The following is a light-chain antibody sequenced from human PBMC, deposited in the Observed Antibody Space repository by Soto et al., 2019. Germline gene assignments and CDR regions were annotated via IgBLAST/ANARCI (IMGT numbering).Light chain of an antibody. CDR3: HQYHTLPLP. V-gene: IGKV1-33*01. J-gene: IGKJ4*01. Sequence: DIHITQSRSSLSASVGDRVTITCQASQDISNYLNWYQQKPGKAPKLLIYDASNLETGVPSRFSGSGSGTDFTFTISSLQPEDIATYYRHQYHTLPLPLAGGPKADIK. CDR2: DAS. CDR1: QDISNY.